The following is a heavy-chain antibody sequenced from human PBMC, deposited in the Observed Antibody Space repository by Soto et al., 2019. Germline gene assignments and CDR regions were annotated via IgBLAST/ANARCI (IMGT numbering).Heavy chain of an antibody. CDR1: GFTFSSYA. V-gene: IGHV3-23*01. Sequence: EVQLLESGGGLVQPGGSLRLSCAASGFTFSSYAMSWVRQAPGKGLEWVSAISGSGGSTYYADSVKGRFTISRDNSENTLYLQMNSLRAEDTAVYYCAKGMHSSGWLFDYWGQGTLVTVSS. CDR2: ISGSGGST. CDR3: AKGMHSSGWLFDY. J-gene: IGHJ4*02. D-gene: IGHD6-19*01.